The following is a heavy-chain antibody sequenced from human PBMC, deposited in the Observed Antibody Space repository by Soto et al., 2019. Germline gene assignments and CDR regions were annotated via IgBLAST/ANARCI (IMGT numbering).Heavy chain of an antibody. V-gene: IGHV4-34*01. D-gene: IGHD6-6*01. Sequence: SETLSLTCAVYCGSFSGYYWSWIRQPPGKGLEWIGEINHSGSTNYNPSLKSRVTISVDTSKNQFSLKLSSVTAADTAVYYCASSIAARGGVFDYWGQGTLVTVSS. CDR1: CGSFSGYY. CDR2: INHSGST. CDR3: ASSIAARGGVFDY. J-gene: IGHJ4*02.